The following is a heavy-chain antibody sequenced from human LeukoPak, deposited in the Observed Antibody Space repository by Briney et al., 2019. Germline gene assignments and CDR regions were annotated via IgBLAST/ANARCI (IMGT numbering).Heavy chain of an antibody. D-gene: IGHD3-22*01. V-gene: IGHV4-39*07. CDR1: GGSISSSSYY. Sequence: SETLSLTCTVSGGSISSSSYYWGWLRQPPGRGLEWLGSIYYSGSTNYNPSLKSRVTMSVDTSRNQCSLKLSSVTAADTAVYYCARDSYDSSGYCYFDYWGQGTLVTVSS. CDR3: ARDSYDSSGYCYFDY. CDR2: IYYSGST. J-gene: IGHJ4*02.